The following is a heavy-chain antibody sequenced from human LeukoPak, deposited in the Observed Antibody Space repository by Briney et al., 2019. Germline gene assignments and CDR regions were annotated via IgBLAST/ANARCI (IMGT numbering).Heavy chain of an antibody. CDR2: IYYSGST. Sequence: SETLSLTCIVSGGSISSSSYYWGWIRQPPGKGLEWIGSIYYSGSTYYNPSLKSRVTISVDTSKNQFSLKLSSVTAADTAVYYCARLWFGELHFDYWGQGTLVTVSS. CDR1: GGSISSSSYY. J-gene: IGHJ4*02. CDR3: ARLWFGELHFDY. D-gene: IGHD3-10*01. V-gene: IGHV4-39*01.